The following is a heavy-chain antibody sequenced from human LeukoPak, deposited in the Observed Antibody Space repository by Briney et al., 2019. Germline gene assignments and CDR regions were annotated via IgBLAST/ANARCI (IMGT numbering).Heavy chain of an antibody. CDR1: GFTFSSYS. D-gene: IGHD4-17*01. CDR2: ISSSSSTV. CDR3: ARGNENDYGDYDGIDY. Sequence: GGSLRLSCAASGFTFSSYSMNWVRQAPGKGLGWVSYISSSSSTVYYADSVKGRFTISRDNAKNSLYLQMNSLRAEDTAVYYCARGNENDYGDYDGIDYWGQGTLVTVSS. J-gene: IGHJ4*02. V-gene: IGHV3-48*04.